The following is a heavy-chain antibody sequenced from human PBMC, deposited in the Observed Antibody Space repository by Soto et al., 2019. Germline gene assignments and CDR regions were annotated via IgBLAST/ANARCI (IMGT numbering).Heavy chain of an antibody. CDR3: ARDLMTTLTTGSLPYYYYGMDV. CDR1: GFTFSSYA. D-gene: IGHD4-4*01. Sequence: GGSLRLSCAASGFTFSSYAMHWVRQAPGKGLEWVAVISYDGSNKYYADSVKGRFTISRDNSKNTLYLQMNSLRAEDTAVYYCARDLMTTLTTGSLPYYYYGMDVWGQGTTVTVSS. CDR2: ISYDGSNK. V-gene: IGHV3-30-3*01. J-gene: IGHJ6*02.